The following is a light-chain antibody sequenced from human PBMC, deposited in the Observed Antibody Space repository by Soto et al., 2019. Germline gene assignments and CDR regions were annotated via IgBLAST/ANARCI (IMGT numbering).Light chain of an antibody. Sequence: SYELTQPSSVSVSPGQTASITCSGEKLGDKYACWYQQKPGQSPVLVIYQDNKRPSGIPERFSGSKSGNTATLTISGSQTMDEADYYCQAWDSSTYVFGTGTKLTVL. CDR1: KLGDKY. CDR3: QAWDSSTYV. CDR2: QDN. J-gene: IGLJ1*01. V-gene: IGLV3-1*01.